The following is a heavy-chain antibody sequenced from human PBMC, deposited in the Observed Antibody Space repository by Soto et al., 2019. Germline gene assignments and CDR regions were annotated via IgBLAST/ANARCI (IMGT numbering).Heavy chain of an antibody. CDR1: GFTFSSYG. J-gene: IGHJ4*02. CDR2: ISYDGSNK. D-gene: IGHD3-9*01. V-gene: IGHV3-30*18. CDR3: AKGEMGITGYFDWLPWNDFDY. Sequence: GGSLRLSCAASGFTFSSYGMHWVRQAPGKGLEWVAVISYDGSNKYYADSVKGRFTISRDNSKNTLYLQMNSLRAEDTAVYYCAKGEMGITGYFDWLPWNDFDYWGQGTL.